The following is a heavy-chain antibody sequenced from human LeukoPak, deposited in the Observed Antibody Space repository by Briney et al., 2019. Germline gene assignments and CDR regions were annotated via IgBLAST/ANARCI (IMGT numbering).Heavy chain of an antibody. D-gene: IGHD3-16*01. Sequence: PSETLSLTCTVSGGSVSSGSYYWSWIRQPPGKGLEWIGYIYYSGSTNYNPSLKSRVTISVDTSKNQFSLKLSSVTAADTAVYYCARASSTFYYGMDVWGQGTTVTASS. J-gene: IGHJ6*02. CDR2: IYYSGST. V-gene: IGHV4-61*01. CDR3: ARASSTFYYGMDV. CDR1: GGSVSSGSYY.